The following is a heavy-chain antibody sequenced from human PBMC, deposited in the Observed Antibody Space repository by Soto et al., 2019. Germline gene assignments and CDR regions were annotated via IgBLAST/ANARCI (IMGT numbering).Heavy chain of an antibody. CDR2: IFPGDSNT. V-gene: IGHV5-51*01. Sequence: GESLKISCEGSGYSFTTYWIAWVRQMPGKGLEWMGIIFPGDSNTRYSPSFQGQVTISADTSISTAYLQWSSLKATDTAIYYCARQGVWPGLVYWGQGTLVTVSS. J-gene: IGHJ4*02. D-gene: IGHD3-10*01. CDR3: ARQGVWPGLVY. CDR1: GYSFTTYW.